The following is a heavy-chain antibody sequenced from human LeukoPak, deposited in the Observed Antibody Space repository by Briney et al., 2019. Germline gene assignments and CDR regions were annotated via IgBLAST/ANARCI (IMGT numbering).Heavy chain of an antibody. CDR3: ARGSAYYDSSGQVPFDY. V-gene: IGHV3-48*01. CDR2: ISGSSSTI. Sequence: GGSLRLSCAASGFTFSSYSMNWVRQAPGKGLEWGSYISGSSSTIYYADSVKGRFTISRDNGKNTLYLQMNSLRAEDTAVYYCARGSAYYDSSGQVPFDYWGQGTLVTVSS. CDR1: GFTFSSYS. D-gene: IGHD3-22*01. J-gene: IGHJ4*02.